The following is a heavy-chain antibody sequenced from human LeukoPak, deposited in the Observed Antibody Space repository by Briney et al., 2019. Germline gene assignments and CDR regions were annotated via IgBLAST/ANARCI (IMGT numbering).Heavy chain of an antibody. V-gene: IGHV4-34*01. CDR3: ARLGLSRWWLRRGEGWFDP. J-gene: IGHJ5*02. Sequence: SETLSLTCAVYGGSFSGYYWSWIRQPPGKGLEWIGEINHSGSTNYNPSLKSRVTISVDTSKNQFSLKLSSVTAADTAVYYCARLGLSRWWLRRGEGWFDPWGQGTLVTVSS. CDR1: GGSFSGYY. CDR2: INHSGST. D-gene: IGHD5-12*01.